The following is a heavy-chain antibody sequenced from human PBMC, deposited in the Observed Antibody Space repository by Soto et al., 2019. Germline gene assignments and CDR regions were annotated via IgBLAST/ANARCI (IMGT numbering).Heavy chain of an antibody. CDR2: ISYDGSNK. J-gene: IGHJ6*02. V-gene: IGHV3-30-3*01. Sequence: GGSLRLSCAASGFTFSRYAMHWVRQAPGKGLEWVAVISYDGSNKYYADSVKGRFTISRDNSKNTLYLQMNSLRAEDTAVYYCARVGVAAALYYYYGMDVWGQGTTVTVSS. CDR1: GFTFSRYA. CDR3: ARVGVAAALYYYYGMDV. D-gene: IGHD6-13*01.